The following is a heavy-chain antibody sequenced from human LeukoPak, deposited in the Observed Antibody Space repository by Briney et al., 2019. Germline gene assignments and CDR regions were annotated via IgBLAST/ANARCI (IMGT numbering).Heavy chain of an antibody. CDR1: GGSISGYY. D-gene: IGHD3-10*01. CDR3: ARAVKGRHYYYYYYMDV. Sequence: SETLSLTCTVSGGSISGYYWSWIRQPPGKGLEWIGYIYYSGSTSYNPSLKSRVTISVDTSKNQFSLKLSSVTAADTAVYYCARAVKGRHYYYYYYMDVWGKGTTVTISS. V-gene: IGHV4-59*01. J-gene: IGHJ6*03. CDR2: IYYSGST.